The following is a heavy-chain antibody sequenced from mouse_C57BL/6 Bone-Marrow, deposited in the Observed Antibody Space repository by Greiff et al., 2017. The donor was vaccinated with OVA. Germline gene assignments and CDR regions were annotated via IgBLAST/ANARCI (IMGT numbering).Heavy chain of an antibody. CDR3: ARERYQYYGSSYDYAMDY. J-gene: IGHJ4*01. D-gene: IGHD1-1*01. CDR1: GYTFTSYG. Sequence: VQLVESGAELARPGASVKLSCKASGYTFTSYGISWVKQRTGQGLEWIGEIYPRSGNTYYNEKFKGKATLTADKSSSTAYMELRSLTSEDSAVYFCARERYQYYGSSYDYAMDYWGQGTSVTVSS. V-gene: IGHV1-81*01. CDR2: IYPRSGNT.